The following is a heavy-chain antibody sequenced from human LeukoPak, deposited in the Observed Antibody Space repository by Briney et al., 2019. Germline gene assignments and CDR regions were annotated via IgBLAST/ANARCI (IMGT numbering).Heavy chain of an antibody. CDR3: ARVTRGGYDGYFDY. CDR1: GFTFSSYE. Sequence: PGGSLRLSCAASGFTFSSYEMNWVRQAPGKGLEWVSYISSSGSTIYYADSVKGRFTISRDNAKNSLYLQINSLRAEDTAVYYCARVTRGGYDGYFDYWGQGTLVTVSS. J-gene: IGHJ4*02. CDR2: ISSSGSTI. V-gene: IGHV3-48*03. D-gene: IGHD5-12*01.